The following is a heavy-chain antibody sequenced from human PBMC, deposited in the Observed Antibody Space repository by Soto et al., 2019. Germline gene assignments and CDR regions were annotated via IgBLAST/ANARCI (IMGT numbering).Heavy chain of an antibody. CDR1: GGSISSGGYS. J-gene: IGHJ4*02. D-gene: IGHD4-17*01. CDR2: MYSSGST. CDR3: ARSTGYGDSYFDY. V-gene: IGHV4-61*08. Sequence: ETLSLTCAVSGGSISSGGYSWNWIRRSPGKGLEWIGYMYSSGSTNYRSSLKSRVTISGDTSKNQFSLRLRSVTAADTAVYFCARSTGYGDSYFDYWGQGALVTVSS.